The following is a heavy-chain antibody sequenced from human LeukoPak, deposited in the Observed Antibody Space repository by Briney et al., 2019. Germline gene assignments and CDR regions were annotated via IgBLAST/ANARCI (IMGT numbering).Heavy chain of an antibody. CDR1: GGSISSGSYY. V-gene: IGHV4-61*02. CDR2: IYRSGTT. CDR3: AREGLNMVRGVIPKEAWGWFDP. J-gene: IGHJ5*02. D-gene: IGHD3-10*01. Sequence: SETLSLTCTVSGGSISSGSYYWNWIRQPAGKGLEWIGRIYRSGTTNYNPSLKSRVTISVGTSKNQFSLKLSSVTAADTAVYYCAREGLNMVRGVIPKEAWGWFDPWGQGTLVTVSS.